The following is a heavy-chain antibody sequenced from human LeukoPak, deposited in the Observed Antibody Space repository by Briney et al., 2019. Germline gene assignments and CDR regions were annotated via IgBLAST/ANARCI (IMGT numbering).Heavy chain of an antibody. CDR2: INHSGST. Sequence: SETLSLTCAVYGGSFSGYYWSWIRQPPGKGLEWIGEINHSGSTNYNPSLKSRVTISVDTTKNQFSLKLSSVTAADTAVYYCARTYSSGWYSFFDYWGQGTLVTVSS. D-gene: IGHD6-19*01. V-gene: IGHV4-34*01. J-gene: IGHJ4*02. CDR1: GGSFSGYY. CDR3: ARTYSSGWYSFFDY.